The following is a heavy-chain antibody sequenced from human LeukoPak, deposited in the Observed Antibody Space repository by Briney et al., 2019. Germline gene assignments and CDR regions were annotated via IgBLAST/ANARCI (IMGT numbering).Heavy chain of an antibody. J-gene: IGHJ4*02. CDR3: AKVPGIAAAESDY. CDR2: IRYDGSNK. D-gene: IGHD6-13*01. CDR1: GFTFSSYG. Sequence: GGSLRLSCAASGFTFSSYGMHWVRQAPGKGLKWVAFIRYDGSNKYYADSVKGRFTISRDNSKNTLYLQMNSLRAEDTAVYYCAKVPGIAAAESDYWGQGTLVTVSS. V-gene: IGHV3-30*02.